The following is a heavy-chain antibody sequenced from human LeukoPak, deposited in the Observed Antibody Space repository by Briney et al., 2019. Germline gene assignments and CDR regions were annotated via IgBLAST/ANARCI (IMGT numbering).Heavy chain of an antibody. V-gene: IGHV3-74*01. Sequence: GGSLRLSCAVSGFTFSSYWMHWVRQAPGKGLEWVARINSDGTDISYGDSVKGRFTISRDNAKNTLYPQMNSLRVEDTAVYYCARVGYYDSSNYYAYFQHWGQGTLVTVSS. CDR3: ARVGYYDSSNYYAYFQH. CDR1: GFTFSSYW. J-gene: IGHJ1*01. D-gene: IGHD3-22*01. CDR2: INSDGTDI.